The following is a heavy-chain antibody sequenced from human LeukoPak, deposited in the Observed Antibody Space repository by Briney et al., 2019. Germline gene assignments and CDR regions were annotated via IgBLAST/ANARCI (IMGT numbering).Heavy chain of an antibody. CDR1: GDSISSYY. V-gene: IGHV4-4*07. J-gene: IGHJ4*01. D-gene: IGHD3-10*02. Sequence: SETLSLTCIVSGDSISSYYWSWLRQPAGKGLEWIGRIYTSGSTNYNPSLKSRVTMSVDTSKNQFSLKLSSVTAADTAVYYCARGPYVSHSFDYWGHGTLVTVSS. CDR2: IYTSGST. CDR3: ARGPYVSHSFDY.